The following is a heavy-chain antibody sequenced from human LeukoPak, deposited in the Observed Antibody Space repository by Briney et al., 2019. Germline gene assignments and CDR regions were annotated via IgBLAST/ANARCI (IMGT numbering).Heavy chain of an antibody. CDR1: GYTFTSYG. CDR3: ARYYDSSGYYYTPFDY. D-gene: IGHD3-22*01. V-gene: IGHV1-18*01. Sequence: ASVKVPCKASGYTFTSYGISWVRQAPGQGLEWMGWISAYNGNTNYAQKLQGRVTMTTDTSTSTAYMELRSLRSDDTAVYYCARYYDSSGYYYTPFDYWGQGTLVTVSS. CDR2: ISAYNGNT. J-gene: IGHJ4*02.